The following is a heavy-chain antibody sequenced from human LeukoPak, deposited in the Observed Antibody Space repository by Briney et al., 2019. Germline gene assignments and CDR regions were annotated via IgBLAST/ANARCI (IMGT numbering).Heavy chain of an antibody. CDR2: ISSSSSYI. D-gene: IGHD2-21*02. CDR1: GFTFSSYS. CDR3: ARIHWGGDCRSDY. Sequence: TGGSLRLSCAASGFTFSSYSMNWVRQAPGKGLEWVSSISSSSSYIYYADSVKGRFTISRDNAKNSLYLQMNSLKTEDKAVFYCARIHWGGDCRSDYWGQGTLVTVSS. J-gene: IGHJ4*02. V-gene: IGHV3-21*01.